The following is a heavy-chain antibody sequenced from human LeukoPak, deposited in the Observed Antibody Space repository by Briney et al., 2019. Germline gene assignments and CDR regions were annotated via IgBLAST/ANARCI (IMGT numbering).Heavy chain of an antibody. CDR3: AKEFKLYDILTGFDY. Sequence: GGSLRLSCAASGFTFSSYGMSWVRQAPGKGLEWVSAISGSGGSTYYADSVKGRFTISRDNSKNTLYLQMNSLRAEDTAVYYCAKEFKLYDILTGFDYWGQGTLVTVSS. V-gene: IGHV3-23*01. D-gene: IGHD3-9*01. CDR2: ISGSGGST. J-gene: IGHJ4*02. CDR1: GFTFSSYG.